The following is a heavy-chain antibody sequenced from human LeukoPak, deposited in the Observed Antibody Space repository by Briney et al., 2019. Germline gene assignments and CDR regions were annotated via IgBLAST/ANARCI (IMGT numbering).Heavy chain of an antibody. Sequence: PGGSLRLSCEASGFTFDSYAMSWVRQAPGKGLEWVSSIRGSGDSTYYADSLKGRLTISRDNSKNTVYLQMNSLRAEDAAVYYCAKGRYSYGLLDYWGQGTLVTVSS. CDR2: IRGSGDST. V-gene: IGHV3-23*01. CDR3: AKGRYSYGLLDY. J-gene: IGHJ4*02. CDR1: GFTFDSYA. D-gene: IGHD5-18*01.